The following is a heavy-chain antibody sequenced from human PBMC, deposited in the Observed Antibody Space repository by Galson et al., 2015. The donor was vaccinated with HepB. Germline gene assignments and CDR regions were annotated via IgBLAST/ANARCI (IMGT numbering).Heavy chain of an antibody. D-gene: IGHD3-10*01. CDR3: ARESDYYGSESGWFDP. Sequence: SVKASCKASGYTFTGDHMHWVRQAPGQGLEWMGRINPNSGGTNYAQKFQGRVTMTRDTSISTAYMELSRLTSDDTAVYYCARESDYYGSESGWFDPWGQGTLVTVSS. CDR2: INPNSGGT. V-gene: IGHV1-2*06. CDR1: GYTFTGDH. J-gene: IGHJ5*02.